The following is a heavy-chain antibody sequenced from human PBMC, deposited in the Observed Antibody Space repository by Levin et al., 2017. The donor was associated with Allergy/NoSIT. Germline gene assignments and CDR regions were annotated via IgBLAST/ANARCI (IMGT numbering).Heavy chain of an antibody. V-gene: IGHV5-51*01. CDR1: GYSFASYW. CDR3: VRGGNRANYDWFDT. J-gene: IGHJ5*02. CDR2: IFPRDSDT. Sequence: SGESLKISCKASGYSFASYWLGWVRQTPGKGLQYMGVIFPRDSDTRYSPSLQGHVTISADESINTAYLQWSSLKASDTGIYFCVRGGNRANYDWFDTWGQGTQVTVSS. D-gene: IGHD1-14*01.